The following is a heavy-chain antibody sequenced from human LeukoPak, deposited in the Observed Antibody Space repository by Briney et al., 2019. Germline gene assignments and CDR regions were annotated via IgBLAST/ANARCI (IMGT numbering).Heavy chain of an antibody. Sequence: PGGSLRLSCAASGFTFSGSALHWVRQASGKGLEWVGRIRSTANGYATAYAASVKGRFTISRDDSKNTAYLQMNSLKTEDTAVYYCTTDRSGSYYTDSYYYYYYMDVWGKGTTVTVSS. J-gene: IGHJ6*03. D-gene: IGHD3-10*01. V-gene: IGHV3-73*01. CDR1: GFTFSGSA. CDR3: TTDRSGSYYTDSYYYYYYMDV. CDR2: IRSTANGYAT.